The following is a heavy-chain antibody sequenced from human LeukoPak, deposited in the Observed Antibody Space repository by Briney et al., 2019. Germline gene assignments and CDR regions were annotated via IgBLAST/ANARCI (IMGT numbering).Heavy chain of an antibody. J-gene: IGHJ1*01. V-gene: IGHV3-7*01. Sequence: GGSLRLSCIASGVAIGSSWMSWVRQSPGKRMEWVANVNPGGSVQNYVDSVTGRFTISRDNAKNSLYLQMNNLRADDTAVYYCATTFPYCSEDNCALGGQGTLVTVSS. D-gene: IGHD2-15*01. CDR2: VNPGGSVQ. CDR3: ATTFPYCSEDNCAL. CDR1: GVAIGSSW.